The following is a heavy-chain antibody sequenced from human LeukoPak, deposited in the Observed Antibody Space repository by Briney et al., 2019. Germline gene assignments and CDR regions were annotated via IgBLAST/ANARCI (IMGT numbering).Heavy chain of an antibody. Sequence: GGSLRLSCAASGFTFSSYEMNWVRQAPGKGLEWVSYISSSGGTIYYADSVKGRFTISRDNAKNSLYLQMNSLRAEDTAVYYCARETTVTFDYWGQGTLVTVSS. J-gene: IGHJ4*02. V-gene: IGHV3-48*03. CDR2: ISSSGGTI. CDR3: ARETTVTFDY. CDR1: GFTFSSYE. D-gene: IGHD4-17*01.